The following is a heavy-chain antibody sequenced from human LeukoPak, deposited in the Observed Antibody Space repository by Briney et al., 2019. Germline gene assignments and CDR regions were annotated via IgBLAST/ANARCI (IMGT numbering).Heavy chain of an antibody. V-gene: IGHV3-30*02. CDR1: GFTFSNYG. D-gene: IGHD2/OR15-2a*01. Sequence: GGSLRLSCAASGFTFSNYGMHWVRQAPGKGLEWVAIIRYDGSNKYYADSVKGRFTISRDNSKNTLSLQMNSLRAEDTAVYYCAKVHDTTISHPPGDYWGRGTLVTVSS. CDR3: AKVHDTTISHPPGDY. J-gene: IGHJ4*02. CDR2: IRYDGSNK.